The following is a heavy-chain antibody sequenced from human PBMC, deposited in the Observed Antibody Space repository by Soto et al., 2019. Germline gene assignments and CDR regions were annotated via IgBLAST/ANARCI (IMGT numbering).Heavy chain of an antibody. V-gene: IGHV6-1*01. D-gene: IGHD6-19*01. CDR2: TYDRSKWYN. Sequence: SQTLSLTCAISGDSVSSNSAAWNWIRQSQSRGLEWLGRTYDRSKWYNDYAVSVKSRITMNTDTSKNQFSLQLNSVTPEDTAVYYCARGRQWLGRDYFDYWGQGTLVTVSS. J-gene: IGHJ4*02. CDR1: GDSVSSNSAA. CDR3: ARGRQWLGRDYFDY.